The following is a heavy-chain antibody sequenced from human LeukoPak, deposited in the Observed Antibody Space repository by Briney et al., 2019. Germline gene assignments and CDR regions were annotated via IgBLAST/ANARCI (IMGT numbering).Heavy chain of an antibody. CDR2: VRFDGNEK. D-gene: IGHD3-10*01. CDR1: GFTFSYYG. Sequence: GGSLRLSCAASGFTFSYYGMHWVRQAPGKGLEWVGFVRFDGNEKYYADSVKGRFTISRDTSRNTLYLQMNSLRAEDTAVYYCAKDLMRDRWLGESWGQGTLVTVSS. J-gene: IGHJ1*01. CDR3: AKDLMRDRWLGES. V-gene: IGHV3-30*02.